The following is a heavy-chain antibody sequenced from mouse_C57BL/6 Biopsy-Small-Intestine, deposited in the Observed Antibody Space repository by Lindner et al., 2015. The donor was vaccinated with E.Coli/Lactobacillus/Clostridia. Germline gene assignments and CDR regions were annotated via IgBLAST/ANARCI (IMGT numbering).Heavy chain of an antibody. CDR3: VRDRSDSSGYPYAMDY. CDR1: GFTFNSYA. CDR2: IRGKSSNFAT. J-gene: IGHJ4*01. Sequence: QLQESGGGLVQPKGSLKLSCAASGFTFNSYAMHWVRQAPGKGLEWVARIRGKSSNFATYYADSVKDRFTISRDDSQSMLYLQMNNLKTEDTAMYYCVRDRSDSSGYPYAMDYWGQGTSVTVSS. V-gene: IGHV10-3*01. D-gene: IGHD3-2*02.